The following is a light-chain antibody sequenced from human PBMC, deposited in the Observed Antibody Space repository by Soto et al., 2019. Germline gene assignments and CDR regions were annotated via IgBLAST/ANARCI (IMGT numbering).Light chain of an antibody. CDR1: SGHSTYA. CDR3: QTWGTGIVL. CDR2: LNSDGSH. Sequence: QPVLTQSPSASASLGASVKLTCTLSSGHSTYAIAWHQQQPQKGPRFLMKLNSDGSHTKGGGIPDRFSGSSSGAERYLTISSLQSEDEADYYCQTWGTGIVLFGGGTKLTVL. J-gene: IGLJ2*01. V-gene: IGLV4-69*01.